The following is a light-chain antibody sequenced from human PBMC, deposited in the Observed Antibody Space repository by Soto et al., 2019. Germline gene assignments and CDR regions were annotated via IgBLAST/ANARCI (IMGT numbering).Light chain of an antibody. CDR2: GDN. Sequence: QSVLTQPPSVSGAPGQRVTIPCTGSSSNIGSFYDVHWYQQLPGTVPKLLIYGDNNRPSGVPDRFSGSKSGTAASLAITGLQAEDVADYYCQSYDNSLNHVVFGGGTQLTVL. CDR3: QSYDNSLNHVV. J-gene: IGLJ2*01. V-gene: IGLV1-40*01. CDR1: SSNIGSFYD.